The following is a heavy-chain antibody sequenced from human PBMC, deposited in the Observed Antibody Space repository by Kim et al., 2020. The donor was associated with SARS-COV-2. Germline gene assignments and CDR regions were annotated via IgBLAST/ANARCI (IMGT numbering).Heavy chain of an antibody. J-gene: IGHJ6*02. CDR1: GYTFTSYA. D-gene: IGHD3-22*01. Sequence: ASVKVSCKASGYTFTSYAMHWVRQAPGQRLEWMGWINAGNGNTKYSQKFQGRVTITRDTSASTAYMELSSLRSEDTAVYYCARAGPYDSSGYYQYYYYYYGMDVWGQGTTVTVSS. V-gene: IGHV1-3*01. CDR2: INAGNGNT. CDR3: ARAGPYDSSGYYQYYYYYYGMDV.